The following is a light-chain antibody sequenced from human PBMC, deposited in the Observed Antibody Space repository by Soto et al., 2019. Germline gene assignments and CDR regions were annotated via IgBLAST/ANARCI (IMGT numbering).Light chain of an antibody. CDR1: SGHSSYI. Sequence: QLVLTQSSSASASLGSSVKLTCTLSSGHSSYIIAWHQQQPGKAPRYLMSLEGSGTYNKGSGVPDRFSGSSSGADRYLTISNLQSEDEADYYCETWDSNFWVFGGGTKVTVL. J-gene: IGLJ3*02. CDR2: LEGSGTY. V-gene: IGLV4-60*03. CDR3: ETWDSNFWV.